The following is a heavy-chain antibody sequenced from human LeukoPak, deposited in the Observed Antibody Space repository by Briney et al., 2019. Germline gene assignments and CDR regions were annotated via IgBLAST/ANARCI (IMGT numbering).Heavy chain of an antibody. CDR3: AKSGTRSSWSPRVKTYLDY. Sequence: GGSLRLSCAASGFTFSTYGMHWVRQAPGKGLEWVAVISYDGSNKYYADSVKGRFTISRDNSKNTLYLQMNSLRAEDTAVYYCAKSGTRSSWSPRVKTYLDYWGQGTLVTVSS. CDR1: GFTFSTYG. D-gene: IGHD6-13*01. CDR2: ISYDGSNK. V-gene: IGHV3-30*18. J-gene: IGHJ4*02.